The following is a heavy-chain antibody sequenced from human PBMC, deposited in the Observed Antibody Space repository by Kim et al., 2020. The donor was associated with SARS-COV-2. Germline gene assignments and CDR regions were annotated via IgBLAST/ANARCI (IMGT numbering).Heavy chain of an antibody. CDR1: GGSFSGYY. J-gene: IGHJ5*02. D-gene: IGHD7-27*01. V-gene: IGHV4-34*01. CDR2: INHSGST. Sequence: SETLSLTCAVYGGSFSGYYWSWIRQPPGKGLEWIGEINHSGSTNYNPSLKSRVTISVDTSKNQFSLKLSSVTAADTAVYYCARRWGRGNWFDPWGQGTL. CDR3: ARRWGRGNWFDP.